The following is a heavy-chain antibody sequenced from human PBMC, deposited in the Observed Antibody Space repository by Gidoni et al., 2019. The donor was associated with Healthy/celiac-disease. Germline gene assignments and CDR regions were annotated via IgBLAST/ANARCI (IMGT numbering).Heavy chain of an antibody. J-gene: IGHJ5*02. CDR3: ASQIPTVTTGWFDP. CDR2: IYYSGGT. Sequence: QLQLQESGPGLVKPSETLSLTCTVSGGSISSSSYYWGWIRQPQGKGLEWIGSIYYSGGTTSNPSLKSRVTISLDTSKTQFSLKLSSVTAADTAVYYCASQIPTVTTGWFDPWGQGTLVTVSS. CDR1: GGSISSSSYY. D-gene: IGHD4-17*01. V-gene: IGHV4-39*01.